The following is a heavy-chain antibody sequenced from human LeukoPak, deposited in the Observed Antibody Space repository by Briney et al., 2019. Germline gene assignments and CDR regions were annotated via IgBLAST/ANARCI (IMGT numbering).Heavy chain of an antibody. D-gene: IGHD1-1*01. CDR1: KYTFTSSF. J-gene: IGHJ6*03. Sequence: GASVKVSCKASKYTFTSSFLHWVRLAPGQGLEWMGMINPIDGTTTYARKFQGRVTMTRDMSTSTLYMELSRLRSEDTAVYYCAFPPRYTWSKPYYYYYYMDVWGQGTTVTVSS. CDR2: INPIDGTT. CDR3: AFPPRYTWSKPYYYYYYMDV. V-gene: IGHV1-46*01.